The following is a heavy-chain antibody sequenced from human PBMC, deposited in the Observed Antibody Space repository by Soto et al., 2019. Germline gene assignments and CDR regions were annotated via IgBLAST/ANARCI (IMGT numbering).Heavy chain of an antibody. CDR2: ISGYNGDT. CDR1: GDTFTSYG. Sequence: ASVKVSCKASGDTFTSYGISWVRQAPGQGLEWMGWISGYNGDTNYAQKLQGRVTMTTDTSTSTAYMELRSLRSDDTAVYYCAKLGGSYNYGMDVWGQGTTVTVSS. D-gene: IGHD2-2*02. CDR3: AKLGGSYNYGMDV. V-gene: IGHV1-18*01. J-gene: IGHJ6*02.